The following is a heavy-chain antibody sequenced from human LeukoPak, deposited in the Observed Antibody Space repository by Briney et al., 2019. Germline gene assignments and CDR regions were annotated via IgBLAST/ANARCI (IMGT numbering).Heavy chain of an antibody. Sequence: GASVKVSRKASGYTFTSYYMHWVRQAPGQGLEWMGIINPSGGSTSYAQKFQSRVTMTRDTSTSTVYMELSSLRSEDTAVYYCARRVDYYDSSGSYGMDVWGQGTTVTVSS. CDR2: INPSGGST. CDR1: GYTFTSYY. J-gene: IGHJ6*02. CDR3: ARRVDYYDSSGSYGMDV. V-gene: IGHV1-46*01. D-gene: IGHD3-22*01.